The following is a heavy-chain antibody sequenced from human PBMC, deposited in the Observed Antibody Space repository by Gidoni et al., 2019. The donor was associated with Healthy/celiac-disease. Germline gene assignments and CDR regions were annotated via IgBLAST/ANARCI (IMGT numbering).Heavy chain of an antibody. CDR2: IYYSGST. CDR3: ARDQDERGEGFDP. Sequence: QVQLQESGPGLVKPSQTLSLTCTVSGGSRSSGGYYWSWIRQHPGKGLEWIGYIYYSGSTYSNPSLKSRVTISVDTSKNQFSLKLSSVTAADTAVYYCARDQDERGEGFDPWGQGTLVTVSS. V-gene: IGHV4-31*03. J-gene: IGHJ5*02. CDR1: GGSRSSGGYY. D-gene: IGHD1-1*01.